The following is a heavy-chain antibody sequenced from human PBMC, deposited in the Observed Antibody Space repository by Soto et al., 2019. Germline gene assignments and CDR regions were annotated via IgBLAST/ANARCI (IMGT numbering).Heavy chain of an antibody. CDR1: GFTFSSYG. CDR3: AKDKGTVTTGGGFDY. D-gene: IGHD4-17*01. Sequence: QVQLVESGGGVVQPGRSLRLSCAASGFTFSSYGMHWVRQAPGKGLEWVAVISYDGSNKYYADSVKGRFTISRDNSKNTLYLQMNSLSAEDTAVYYCAKDKGTVTTGGGFDYWGQGTLVTVSS. J-gene: IGHJ4*02. CDR2: ISYDGSNK. V-gene: IGHV3-30*18.